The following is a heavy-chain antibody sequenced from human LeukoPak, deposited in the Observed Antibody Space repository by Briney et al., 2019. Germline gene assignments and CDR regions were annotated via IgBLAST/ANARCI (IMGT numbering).Heavy chain of an antibody. CDR2: INHSGST. J-gene: IGHJ4*02. Sequence: PSETLSLTCTVSGGSISSGGYYWSWIRQPPGKGLEWIGEINHSGSTNYNPSLKSRVTISVDTSKNQFSLKLSSVTAADTAVYYCARSTDTAMATPFDYWGQGTLVTVSS. CDR3: ARSTDTAMATPFDY. V-gene: IGHV4-39*07. D-gene: IGHD5-18*01. CDR1: GGSISSGGYY.